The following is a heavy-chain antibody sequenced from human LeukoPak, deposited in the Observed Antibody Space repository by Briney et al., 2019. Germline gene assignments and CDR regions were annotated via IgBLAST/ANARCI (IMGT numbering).Heavy chain of an antibody. D-gene: IGHD6-19*01. Sequence: SVKVPCKASGGTFSSYAISWVRQAPGQGLEWMGGIIPIFGTANYAQKFQGRVTITTDESTSTAYMELSSLRSEDTAVYYCARGSSGWYTYFDYWGQGTLVTVSS. CDR2: IIPIFGTA. J-gene: IGHJ4*02. CDR1: GGTFSSYA. V-gene: IGHV1-69*05. CDR3: ARGSSGWYTYFDY.